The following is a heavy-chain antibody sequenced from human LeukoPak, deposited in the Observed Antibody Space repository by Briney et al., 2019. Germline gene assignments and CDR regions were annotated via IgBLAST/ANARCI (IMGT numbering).Heavy chain of an antibody. Sequence: PGGSLRLSCAASGFTFSSYAMHWVRQAPGKGLEWVAVISYDGSNKYYADSVKGRFTISRDNAKNSLYLQMNSLRAEDTAVYYCARDRDSSGFTYAFDIWGQGTMVTVSS. D-gene: IGHD6-19*01. CDR3: ARDRDSSGFTYAFDI. V-gene: IGHV3-30-3*01. J-gene: IGHJ3*02. CDR1: GFTFSSYA. CDR2: ISYDGSNK.